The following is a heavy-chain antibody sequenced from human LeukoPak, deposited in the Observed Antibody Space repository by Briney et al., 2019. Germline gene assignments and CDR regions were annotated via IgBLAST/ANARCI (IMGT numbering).Heavy chain of an antibody. Sequence: PSETLSLTCAVSGGSISSGGYSWSWIRQPPGKGLEWIGYIYYSGSTNYNPSLKSRVTISVDRSKNQFSLKLSSVTAADTAVYYCASSLYYDSSGYLDAFDIWGQGTMVTVSS. D-gene: IGHD3-22*01. CDR2: IYYSGST. CDR1: GGSISSGGYS. J-gene: IGHJ3*02. V-gene: IGHV4-61*08. CDR3: ASSLYYDSSGYLDAFDI.